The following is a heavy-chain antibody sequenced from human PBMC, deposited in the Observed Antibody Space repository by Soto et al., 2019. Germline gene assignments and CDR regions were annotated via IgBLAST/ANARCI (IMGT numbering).Heavy chain of an antibody. CDR1: GSDFISSD. J-gene: IGHJ6*02. CDR3: SADRPDIGVGWWV. D-gene: IGHD2-15*01. Sequence: SVKVSCKASGSDFISSDIQWVRQAHGQRLEWIGCIVVASGQTNYAQNFRGRVAITRDTSTATAYIELTGLTSEDTAVYFCSADRPDIGVGWWVWGQGTTVTVSS. V-gene: IGHV1-58*02. CDR2: IVVASGQT.